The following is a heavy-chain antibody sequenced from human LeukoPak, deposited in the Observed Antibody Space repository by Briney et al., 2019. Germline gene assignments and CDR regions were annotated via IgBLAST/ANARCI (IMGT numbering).Heavy chain of an antibody. D-gene: IGHD3-22*01. CDR1: GGSISSSSYY. J-gene: IGHJ2*01. Sequence: PSETLSLTCTVSGGSISSSSYYWGWIRQPPGKGLEWIGSIYYSGSTYYNPSLKSRVTISVDTSKNQFSLKLSSVTAADTAVYYCARGPTDYYDSSGYWRRGYFDLWGRGTLVTVSS. CDR3: ARGPTDYYDSSGYWRRGYFDL. V-gene: IGHV4-39*07. CDR2: IYYSGST.